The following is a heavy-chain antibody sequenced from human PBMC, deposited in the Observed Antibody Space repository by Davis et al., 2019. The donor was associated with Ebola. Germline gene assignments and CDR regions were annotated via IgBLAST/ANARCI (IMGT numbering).Heavy chain of an antibody. CDR1: GFTFSRYW. CDR2: ISSDGGIT. D-gene: IGHD7-27*01. Sequence: PGGSLRLSCAASGFTFSRYWMHWVRHAPGKGLVYVSRISSDGGITNYADSVKGRFTMSRDNSKNTLYLQMNSLRAEDTAVYYCSKHYWGLGAFWGQGTLVTVS. CDR3: SKHYWGLGAF. V-gene: IGHV3-74*01. J-gene: IGHJ4*02.